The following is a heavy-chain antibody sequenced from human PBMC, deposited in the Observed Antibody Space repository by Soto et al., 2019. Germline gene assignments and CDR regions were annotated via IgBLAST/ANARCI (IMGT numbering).Heavy chain of an antibody. D-gene: IGHD1-26*01. J-gene: IGHJ3*02. CDR3: TTSYDSGSYYAHGDDAFDI. CDR2: IKSKTDGGTT. V-gene: IGHV3-15*01. Sequence: GGSLRLSCAASGFTFSNAWMSWVRQAPGKGLEWVGRIKSKTDGGTTDYAAPVKGRFTISRDDSKNTLYLQMNSLKTEDTAVYYCTTSYDSGSYYAHGDDAFDIWGQGTMVTVSS. CDR1: GFTFSNAW.